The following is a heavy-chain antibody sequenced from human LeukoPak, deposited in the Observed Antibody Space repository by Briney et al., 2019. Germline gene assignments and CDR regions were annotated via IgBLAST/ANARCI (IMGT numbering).Heavy chain of an antibody. J-gene: IGHJ3*02. D-gene: IGHD6-19*01. CDR2: TYYSSKWYN. CDR3: ARGAVAVRNAFDI. CDR1: GDSVSSNSAA. V-gene: IGHV6-1*01. Sequence: SQTLSLTCAISGDSVSSNSAAWNWIRQSPSRGLEWLGRTYYSSKWYNDYAVSVKSRITINPDASKNQFSLQLNSVTPEDTVLYYCARGAVAVRNAFDIWGQGTMVTVSS.